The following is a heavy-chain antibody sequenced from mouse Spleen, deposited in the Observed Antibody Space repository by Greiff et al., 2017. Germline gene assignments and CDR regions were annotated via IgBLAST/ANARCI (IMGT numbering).Heavy chain of an antibody. CDR2: IYPRSGNN. J-gene: IGHJ2*01. V-gene: IGHV1-81*01. D-gene: IGHD3-3*01. Sequence: QVQLKQSGAELARPGASVKLSCKASGYTFTSYGISWVKQSTGRALEWIGEIYPRSGNNYYNEKFKGKATLTADKSSSTAYMELRSLTSEDSAVYFCASGDLYYFDYWGQGTTLTVSA. CDR3: ASGDLYYFDY. CDR1: GYTFTSYG.